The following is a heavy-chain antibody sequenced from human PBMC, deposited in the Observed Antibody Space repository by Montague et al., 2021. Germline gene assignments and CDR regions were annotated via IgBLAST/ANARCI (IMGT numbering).Heavy chain of an antibody. Sequence: SLRLSCAASGFTISSWAMSWVRQAPGKGLECVSIINASGGKTHYADSVTGRFTISRDRSKNTLYLQMDSLRVEDTAVYYCANFRQSVEMDVWGQGIRVTVSS. CDR3: ANFRQSVEMDV. CDR1: GFTISSWA. J-gene: IGHJ6*02. CDR2: INASGGKT. D-gene: IGHD3-3*01. V-gene: IGHV3-23*01.